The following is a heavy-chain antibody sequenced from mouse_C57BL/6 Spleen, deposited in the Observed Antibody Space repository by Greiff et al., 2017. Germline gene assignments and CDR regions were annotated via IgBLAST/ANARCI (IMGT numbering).Heavy chain of an antibody. CDR2: IYPGDGDT. V-gene: IGHV1-82*01. D-gene: IGHD1-1*01. J-gene: IGHJ4*01. CDR1: GYAFSSSW. Sequence: VQLQQSGPELVKPGASVKISCKASGYAFSSSWMNWVKQRPGKGLEWIGRIYPGDGDTNYNGKFKGKATLTADKSSSTAYMQLSSLTSEDSAVYFCARGDTTVVEYFFYAMDYWGQGTSVTVSS. CDR3: ARGDTTVVEYFFYAMDY.